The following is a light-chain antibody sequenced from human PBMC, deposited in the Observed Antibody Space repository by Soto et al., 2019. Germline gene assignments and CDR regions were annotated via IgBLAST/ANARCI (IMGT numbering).Light chain of an antibody. J-gene: IGKJ5*01. Sequence: EIMLTQSPATPSLSPGERATLSCRASQSVSRYLAWYQQKPGQAPRLVIYGASTRATGIPARFSGSGSGTEFTLTINSLQSEDSAVYYCQPYTNWPPITFGQGARLEIK. V-gene: IGKV3D-15*01. CDR3: QPYTNWPPIT. CDR1: QSVSRY. CDR2: GAS.